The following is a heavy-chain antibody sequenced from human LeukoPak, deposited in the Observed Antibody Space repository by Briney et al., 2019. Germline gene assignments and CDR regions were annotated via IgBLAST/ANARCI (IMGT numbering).Heavy chain of an antibody. CDR1: GYSFTSYW. CDR3: ARQRRSSGWPNDY. V-gene: IGHV5-51*01. D-gene: IGHD6-19*01. J-gene: IGHJ4*02. CDR2: IYPDDSDT. Sequence: GESLKISCKGSGYSFTSYWIAWVRQMPGKGLEWMGIIYPDDSDTRYSPSFQGQVTITADKSISAAYLQWSSLKASDNAMYYCARQRRSSGWPNDYWGQGTLVTVSS.